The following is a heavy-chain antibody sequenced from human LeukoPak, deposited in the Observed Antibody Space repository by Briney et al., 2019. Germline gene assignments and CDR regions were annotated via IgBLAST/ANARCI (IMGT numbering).Heavy chain of an antibody. D-gene: IGHD3-22*01. CDR2: IYYSGST. CDR3: AREEYYDSSGYYFNWFDP. V-gene: IGHV4-61*01. Sequence: SETLSLTCTVSGGSVSSGSYYWSWIRQPPGKGLEWIGYIYYSGSTNYNPSLKSRVTISVDTSKNQFSLKLSSVTAADTAVYYCAREEYYDSSGYYFNWFDPWGQGTPVTVSS. CDR1: GGSVSSGSYY. J-gene: IGHJ5*02.